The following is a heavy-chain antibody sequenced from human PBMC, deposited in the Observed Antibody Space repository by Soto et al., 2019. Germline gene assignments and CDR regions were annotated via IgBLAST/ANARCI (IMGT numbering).Heavy chain of an antibody. Sequence: PGGSLRLSCAASGFTFSSYGMHWVRQAPGKGLEWVAVISYDGSNKYYADSVKGRFTISRDNSKNTLYLQMNSLRAEDTAVYYCAGLRFLEWLNNYYGMDVWGQGTSVTVS. V-gene: IGHV3-30*03. CDR1: GFTFSSYG. CDR3: AGLRFLEWLNNYYGMDV. CDR2: ISYDGSNK. D-gene: IGHD3-3*01. J-gene: IGHJ6*02.